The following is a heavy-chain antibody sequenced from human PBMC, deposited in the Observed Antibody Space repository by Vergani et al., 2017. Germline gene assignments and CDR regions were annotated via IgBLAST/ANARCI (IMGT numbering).Heavy chain of an antibody. CDR1: GGSFSGYY. D-gene: IGHD5-18*01. J-gene: IGHJ2*01. CDR2: INHSGST. CDR3: ARGRVGYSYGYQYWYFDL. V-gene: IGHV4-34*01. Sequence: QVQLQQWGAGLLKPSETLSLTCAVYGGSFSGYYWSWIRQPPGKGLEWIGEINHSGSTNYNPSLKSRVIISLDTSKNQFSLKLNSVTAADTAVYYCARGRVGYSYGYQYWYFDLWGRGALVTVSP.